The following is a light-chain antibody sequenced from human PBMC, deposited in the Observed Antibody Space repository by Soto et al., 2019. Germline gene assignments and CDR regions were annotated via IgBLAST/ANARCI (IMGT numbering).Light chain of an antibody. CDR3: CSYAGKSYV. Sequence: QSALTQPASVSGSPGQSITISCTGTSSDVGSYNLVSWYQQHPGKAPKLMIYEGSKRPSGVSNRFSGSKSGNTASLTISGLQAEDEADYYCCSYAGKSYVFGTGTKLTAL. CDR1: SSDVGSYNL. V-gene: IGLV2-23*01. CDR2: EGS. J-gene: IGLJ1*01.